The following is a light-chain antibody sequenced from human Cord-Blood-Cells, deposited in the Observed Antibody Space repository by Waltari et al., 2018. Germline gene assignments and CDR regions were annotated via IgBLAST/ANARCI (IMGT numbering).Light chain of an antibody. CDR2: DVS. V-gene: IGLV2-11*01. Sequence: QSALTQPRSVSGSPGQSVTISCTGTSSDVGGYNYVSWYQQHPGKAPKLMIYDVSKRPAGVPIRFSGSKSGNTASLTISGLQAEYEAYYYCCSYAGSYTYVFGTGTKVTVL. J-gene: IGLJ1*01. CDR1: SSDVGGYNY. CDR3: CSYAGSYTYV.